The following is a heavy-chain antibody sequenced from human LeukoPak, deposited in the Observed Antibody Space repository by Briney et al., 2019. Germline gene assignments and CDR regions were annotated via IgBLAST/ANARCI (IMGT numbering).Heavy chain of an antibody. J-gene: IGHJ4*02. CDR2: ISGSGGNT. V-gene: IGHV3-23*01. CDR3: ARTGYSSSWSDYFDY. D-gene: IGHD6-13*01. CDR1: GFTFSSYA. Sequence: PGGSLRLSCAASGFTFSSYAMSWVRQAPGKGLEWVSAISGSGGNTYYADSVKGRFTISRDNAKNSLYLQMNSLRAEDTAVYYCARTGYSSSWSDYFDYWGQGTLVTVSS.